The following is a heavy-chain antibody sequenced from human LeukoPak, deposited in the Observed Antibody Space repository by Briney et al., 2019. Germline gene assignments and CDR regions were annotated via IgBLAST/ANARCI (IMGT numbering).Heavy chain of an antibody. V-gene: IGHV4-39*07. J-gene: IGHJ4*02. Sequence: PSETLSLTCTVPGVSISSSGYYWGWIRQPPGKGLEWIGSIYYSGSTYYNPSLKSRVTISVDTSKNQFSLKLSSVTAADTAVYYCARDNWDTHTDFDYWGQGTLVTVSS. CDR3: ARDNWDTHTDFDY. D-gene: IGHD1/OR15-1a*01. CDR2: IYYSGST. CDR1: GVSISSSGYY.